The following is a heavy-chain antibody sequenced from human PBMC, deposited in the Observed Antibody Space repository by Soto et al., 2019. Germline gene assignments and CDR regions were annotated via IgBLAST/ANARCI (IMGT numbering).Heavy chain of an antibody. CDR3: ARDKWQVLGGDY. V-gene: IGHV1-18*01. D-gene: IGHD6-19*01. J-gene: IGHJ4*02. CDR2: ISPYDGHT. CDR1: GYTFTTYG. Sequence: QVQLVQSGAEVKKLGASVKVSCRTSGYTFTTYGIIWVRQAPGQGLEWLGWISPYDGHTNYAQKVQGRVTMTTDTSTNTAFMELRSLTSDDTAVYYCARDKWQVLGGDYWGQGTLVTVSS.